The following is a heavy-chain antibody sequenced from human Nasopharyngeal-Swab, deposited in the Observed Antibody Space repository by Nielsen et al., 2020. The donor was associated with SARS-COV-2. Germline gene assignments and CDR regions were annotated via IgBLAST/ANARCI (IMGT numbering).Heavy chain of an antibody. J-gene: IGHJ5*02. CDR3: AKDTSGWAAKFDA. D-gene: IGHD6-19*01. Sequence: GESLKISCAASGFIFSTFGMHWVRQAPGKGLEWVAVSWYDGRNAQYSDSLKGRVTISRDNYKNTLDLQINSLRVDDTAVYYCAKDTSGWAAKFDAWGQGALVTVSP. V-gene: IGHV3-33*06. CDR2: SWYDGRNA. CDR1: GFIFSTFG.